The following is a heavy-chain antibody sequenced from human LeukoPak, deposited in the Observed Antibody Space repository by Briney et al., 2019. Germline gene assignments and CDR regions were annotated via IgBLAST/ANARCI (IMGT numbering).Heavy chain of an antibody. CDR3: ARDYGSGSYRRFDP. CDR1: GFTVSSND. V-gene: IGHV3-66*01. D-gene: IGHD3-10*01. CDR2: IYSGGST. J-gene: IGHJ5*02. Sequence: GGSLRLSCAVSGFTVSSNDLSWVRQAPGKGLEWVSGIYSGGSTYYADSVKGRFTISRDNSKNTLYLQMNSLRAEDTAVYYCARDYGSGSYRRFDPWGQGTLVTVSS.